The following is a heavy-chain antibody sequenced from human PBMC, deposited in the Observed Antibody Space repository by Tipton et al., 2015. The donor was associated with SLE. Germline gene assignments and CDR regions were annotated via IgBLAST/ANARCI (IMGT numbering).Heavy chain of an antibody. CDR2: IYHTGRT. CDR1: GGSVTSYF. D-gene: IGHD5-18*01. CDR3: ARGARGYTYGSDEDFDS. Sequence: LRLSCTVSGGSVTSYFWSWFRQPPGKGLEWIGYIYHTGRTNYNPSLQSRVTISLDMSKNQFSLKLSSVTAADTAIYYCARGARGYTYGSDEDFDSWGQGTLVTVSS. V-gene: IGHV4-59*02. J-gene: IGHJ4*02.